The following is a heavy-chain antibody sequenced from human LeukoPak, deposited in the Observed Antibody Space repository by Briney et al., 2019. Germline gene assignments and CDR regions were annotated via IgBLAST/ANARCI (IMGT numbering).Heavy chain of an antibody. Sequence: SVKVSFKASGGTFTIYTISWVRQAPGQGLEWMGRIIPILGIANYAQKFQGRVTITPDKSTSTAYMELSRLRSEDTAVYYCAKYYYDSSGPGAFDPWGQGTLVTVSS. J-gene: IGHJ5*02. CDR1: GGTFTIYT. V-gene: IGHV1-69*02. CDR3: AKYYYDSSGPGAFDP. D-gene: IGHD3-22*01. CDR2: IIPILGIA.